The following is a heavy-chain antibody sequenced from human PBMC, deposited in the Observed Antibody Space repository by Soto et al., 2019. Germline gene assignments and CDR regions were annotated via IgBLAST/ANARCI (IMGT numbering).Heavy chain of an antibody. V-gene: IGHV4-59*01. CDR1: GGFISSYY. CDR2: IYYSGST. Sequence: SDALSLTCTVSGGFISSYYWSWIRQPPGKGLEWIGYIYYSGSTNYNPSLKSRVTISVDTSKNQFSLKLSSVTAADTAVYYCARSDGRYWGQGTLVTVFS. J-gene: IGHJ4*02. CDR3: ARSDGRY.